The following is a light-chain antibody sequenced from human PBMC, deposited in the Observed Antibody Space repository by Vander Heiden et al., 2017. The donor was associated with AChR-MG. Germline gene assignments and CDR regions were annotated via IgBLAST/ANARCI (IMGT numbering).Light chain of an antibody. CDR1: QSLLHSNGYNY. V-gene: IGKV2-28*01. J-gene: IGKJ1*01. CDR3: RQALQTPRT. Sequence: IVRTPSPLSLPVTPGEPASISCRSSQSLLHSNGYNYLDWYLQKPGQSPQLLIYLGSNRASGVPDRFSGSGSGTDFTLKISRVEAEDVGVYYCRQALQTPRTFGQRTKVEIK. CDR2: LGS.